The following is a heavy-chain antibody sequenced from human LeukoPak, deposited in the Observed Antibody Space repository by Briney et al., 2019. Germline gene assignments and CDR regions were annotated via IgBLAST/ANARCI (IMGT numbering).Heavy chain of an antibody. Sequence: SETLSLTCTVSGGSIASYYWSWIRQPAGKGLEWIGRIYTSGSTNYNPSLKSRVTISVDTSKNQFSLKLSSVTAADTAVYYCARGRNVLLWFGEYRPTYYFDYWGQGTLVTVSS. CDR2: IYTSGST. CDR1: GGSIASYY. J-gene: IGHJ4*02. D-gene: IGHD3-10*01. CDR3: ARGRNVLLWFGEYRPTYYFDY. V-gene: IGHV4-4*07.